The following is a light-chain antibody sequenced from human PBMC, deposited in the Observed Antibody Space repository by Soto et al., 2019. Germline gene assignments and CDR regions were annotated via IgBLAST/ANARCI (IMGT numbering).Light chain of an antibody. CDR3: QQRSNWPRT. V-gene: IGKV3-11*01. J-gene: IGKJ1*01. Sequence: EIVLTQSPGKLSLSPGERATLSCRASQTVTTDLAWYQQKPGQAPRLLIYDASNRATGIPARFSGSGSGTDFTLTISSLEPEDFAVYYCQQRSNWPRTFGQGTKVDIK. CDR1: QTVTTD. CDR2: DAS.